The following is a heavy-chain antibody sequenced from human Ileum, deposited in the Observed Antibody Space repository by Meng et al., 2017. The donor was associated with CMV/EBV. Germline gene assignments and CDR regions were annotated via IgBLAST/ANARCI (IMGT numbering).Heavy chain of an antibody. CDR3: ARLNYYDSREFDY. CDR1: GGSIRNYY. CDR2: IYTGGSP. D-gene: IGHD3-22*01. V-gene: IGHV4-4*07. Sequence: VQLQGPGPGLVKPSETLSLTCTVSGGSIRNYYWSWIRQPAGKGLEWIGRIYTGGSPNYNPSLYSRVTMSLDTSKNQFSLKLNSVTAADTAVYYCARLNYYDSREFDYWGQGTLVTVSS. J-gene: IGHJ4*02.